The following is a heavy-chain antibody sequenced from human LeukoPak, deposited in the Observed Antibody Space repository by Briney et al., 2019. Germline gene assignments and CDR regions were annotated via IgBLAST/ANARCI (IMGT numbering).Heavy chain of an antibody. V-gene: IGHV3-48*01. CDR2: ISSSSSTI. J-gene: IGHJ6*03. D-gene: IGHD6-13*01. CDR3: TRKALTAAGISPVGYYYYYMDV. Sequence: PGGSLRLSCAASGFTFSSHSMNWVRQAPGKGLEWVSYISSSSSTIYYADSVKGRFTISRDNAKNSLYLQMNSLRAEDTAVYYCTRKALTAAGISPVGYYYYYMDVWGKGTTVTVSS. CDR1: GFTFSSHS.